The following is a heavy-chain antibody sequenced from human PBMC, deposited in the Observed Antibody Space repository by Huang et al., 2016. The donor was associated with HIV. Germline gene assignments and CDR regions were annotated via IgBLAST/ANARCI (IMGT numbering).Heavy chain of an antibody. CDR2: INPSFGTA. CDR1: GGTFSSYG. Sequence: QVKLVQSGAEVKKPGSSVKVSCKASGGTFSSYGISWVRQAPGQGLEWMGGINPSFGTAKYAQKFQDRVTITADESTSTTYMEVSSLRSEDTAVYYCARAPIAGGGRDFDEGAEYDYWGQGTLVTVSS. CDR3: ARAPIAGGGRDFDEGAEYDY. V-gene: IGHV1-69*01. D-gene: IGHD6-13*01. J-gene: IGHJ4*02.